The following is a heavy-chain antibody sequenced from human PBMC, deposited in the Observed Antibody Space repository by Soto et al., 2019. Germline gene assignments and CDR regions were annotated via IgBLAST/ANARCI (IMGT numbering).Heavy chain of an antibody. J-gene: IGHJ5*02. V-gene: IGHV3-21*01. CDR3: AVIGVVAATHWFDP. D-gene: IGHD2-15*01. CDR2: ISSSSTYI. CDR1: GFTFSSYS. Sequence: EVQLVESGGGLVKPGGSRRLSCAASGFTFSSYSMNWVRQAPGKGLEWVSSISSSSTYIYYADSVKGRFTISRDNAKNSLYLQMNSLRAEDTALYYCAVIGVVAATHWFDPWGQGTLVTVSS.